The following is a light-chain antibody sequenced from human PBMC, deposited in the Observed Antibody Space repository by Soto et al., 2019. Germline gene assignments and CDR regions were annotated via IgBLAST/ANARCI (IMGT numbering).Light chain of an antibody. Sequence: DIQMTQSPSTLSTSVDRVTITCRASQSISHLLAWYQQRPGKAPKLLIYDASSLFSGVPSRFSGSGSGTEFTLTISSLQPDDFATYYCQQYNSNPPWTFGQGTKVEI. CDR1: QSISHL. CDR3: QQYNSNPPWT. J-gene: IGKJ1*01. V-gene: IGKV1-5*01. CDR2: DAS.